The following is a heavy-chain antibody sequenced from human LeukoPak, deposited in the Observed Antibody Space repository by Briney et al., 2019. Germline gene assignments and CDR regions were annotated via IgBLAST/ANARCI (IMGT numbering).Heavy chain of an antibody. CDR1: GFTLSSYA. Sequence: GSLRLSCAAFGFTLSSYAMSWVRQAPGKGLEWVSAISGSGGSTYYADSVKGRFTISRDNSKNTLYLQMNSLRAEDTAVYYCAKDLWFGELMMSPFDYWGQGTLVTVSS. D-gene: IGHD3-10*01. V-gene: IGHV3-23*01. CDR2: ISGSGGST. J-gene: IGHJ4*02. CDR3: AKDLWFGELMMSPFDY.